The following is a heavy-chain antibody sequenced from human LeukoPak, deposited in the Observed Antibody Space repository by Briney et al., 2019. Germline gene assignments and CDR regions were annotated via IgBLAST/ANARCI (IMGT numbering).Heavy chain of an antibody. J-gene: IGHJ4*02. Sequence: GGSLRLSCAASRVTFNTYAMSWVRQAPGKGLEWVSVISGSGGSTYYADSVKGRFTISRDNSKNTLYLQMNSLRAEDTAVYYCAKIVGVAEQIHDYWGQGTLVTVSS. CDR3: AKIVGVAEQIHDY. CDR2: ISGSGGST. V-gene: IGHV3-23*01. CDR1: RVTFNTYA. D-gene: IGHD2-21*01.